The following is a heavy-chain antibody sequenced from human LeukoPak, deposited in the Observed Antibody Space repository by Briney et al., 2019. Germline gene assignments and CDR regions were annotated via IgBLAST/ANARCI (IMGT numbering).Heavy chain of an antibody. CDR2: INADNGNT. J-gene: IGHJ4*02. CDR3: ARDWPAVITDY. CDR1: GYSFTNYG. Sequence: ASVTVSFTASGYSFTNYGISWLRQAPGQGLEWMGRINADNGNTHYAQKFQDRVTFTTDRSTSTAYMEMRSLRSDDTAVYYCARDWPAVITDYWGQGTLVIVSS. D-gene: IGHD2-21*01. V-gene: IGHV1-18*01.